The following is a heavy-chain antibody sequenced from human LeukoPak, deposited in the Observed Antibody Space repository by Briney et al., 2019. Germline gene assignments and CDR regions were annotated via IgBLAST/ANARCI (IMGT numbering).Heavy chain of an antibody. Sequence: GGSLRLSCTASGFTFSTYWMGWVRQAPGKGPEWVANIKHDGNEMYYVDSVKGRFSISRDNAKNSLYLQMNSLRAEDTAVYYCARDSVDGLTGYYNWFDPWGQGTLVTVSS. CDR3: ARDSVDGLTGYYNWFDP. CDR1: GFTFSTYW. CDR2: IKHDGNEM. V-gene: IGHV3-7*01. J-gene: IGHJ5*02. D-gene: IGHD3-9*01.